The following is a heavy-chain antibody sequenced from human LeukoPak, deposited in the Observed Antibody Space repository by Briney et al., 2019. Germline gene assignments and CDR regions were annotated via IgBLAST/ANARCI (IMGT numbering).Heavy chain of an antibody. CDR3: ARAAYCGGDCYYYFDY. J-gene: IGHJ4*02. CDR1: GYTFTGYY. Sequence: GASVKVSCKASGYTFTGYYMHWVRQAPGQGLELMGWINPNNGGTYYAQKPQGRVTMTWDTSISTAYMELTGLRSDDTAVYYCARAAYCGGDCYYYFDYWGQGTLVTVSS. V-gene: IGHV1-2*02. CDR2: INPNNGGT. D-gene: IGHD2-21*02.